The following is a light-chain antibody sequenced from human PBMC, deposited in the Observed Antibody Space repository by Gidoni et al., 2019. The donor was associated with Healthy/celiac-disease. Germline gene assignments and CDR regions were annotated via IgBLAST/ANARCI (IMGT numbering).Light chain of an antibody. CDR1: QSVSSSY. J-gene: IGKJ3*01. Sequence: ESVLTQSPGTLSLSPGERATLSGRASQSVSSSYLAWYQQKPGQAPRLLIYGASSRATGIPDRFSGSGSGTDFTLTISRLEPEDFAVYYCQQYGSSPLTFGPGTKVDIK. CDR2: GAS. V-gene: IGKV3-20*01. CDR3: QQYGSSPLT.